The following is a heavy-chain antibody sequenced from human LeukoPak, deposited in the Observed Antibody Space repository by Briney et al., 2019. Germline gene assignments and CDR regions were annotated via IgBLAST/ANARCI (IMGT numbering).Heavy chain of an antibody. Sequence: GGSLRLSCAASGFTFSSYGMHWVRQAPGKGLEWVAVIWYDGSNKYYADSVKGRFTISRDNSKNTLYLQMNSLRAEDAAVYYCARDHYSYYYYGMDVWGQGTTVTVSS. CDR2: IWYDGSNK. J-gene: IGHJ6*02. CDR1: GFTFSSYG. D-gene: IGHD2-15*01. CDR3: ARDHYSYYYYGMDV. V-gene: IGHV3-33*01.